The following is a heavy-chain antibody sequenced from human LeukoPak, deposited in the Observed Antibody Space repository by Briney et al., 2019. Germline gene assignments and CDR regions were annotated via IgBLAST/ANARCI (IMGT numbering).Heavy chain of an antibody. Sequence: PGRSLRLSCAASGFTFSSYGMHWVRQAPGKGLEWVAVISYDGSNKYYADSVKGRFTISRDNSKNTLYLQMNSLRAEDTAVYYCARESGNYYFDYWGQGTLVTVSS. V-gene: IGHV3-30*03. CDR2: ISYDGSNK. D-gene: IGHD1-26*01. CDR3: ARESGNYYFDY. J-gene: IGHJ4*02. CDR1: GFTFSSYG.